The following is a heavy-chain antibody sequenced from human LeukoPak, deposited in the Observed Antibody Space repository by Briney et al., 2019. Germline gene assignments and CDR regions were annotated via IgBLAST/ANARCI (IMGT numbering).Heavy chain of an antibody. Sequence: SETLSLTCTVSGGSISSYYWSWIRQPAGKGLEWIGRIYTSGTTNYNPSLKSRVTMSVDTSKNQFSLKLSSVTAADTAVYYCARAAVLHQWLVPRGDLYFDYWGQGTLVTVSS. CDR3: ARAAVLHQWLVPRGDLYFDY. V-gene: IGHV4-4*07. CDR2: IYTSGTT. D-gene: IGHD6-19*01. J-gene: IGHJ4*02. CDR1: GGSISSYY.